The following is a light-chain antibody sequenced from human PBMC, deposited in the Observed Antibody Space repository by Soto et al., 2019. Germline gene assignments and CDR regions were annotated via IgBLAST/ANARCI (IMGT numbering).Light chain of an antibody. CDR3: LQDYSYTLT. CDR2: VAS. V-gene: IGKV1-12*01. Sequence: DIQMTQSPSSVSASVGDRVTITFRASQGISSWLAWYQQKXGRAPKXXIYVASNLQSGVPSRFSGSGAGPDCTRTISSLQPEDFATDYCLQDYSYTLTFGGGTKVDIK. J-gene: IGKJ4*01. CDR1: QGISSW.